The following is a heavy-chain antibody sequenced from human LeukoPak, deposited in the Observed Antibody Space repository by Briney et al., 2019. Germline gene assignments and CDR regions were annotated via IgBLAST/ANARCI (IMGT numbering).Heavy chain of an antibody. Sequence: GGSLRLSCAASGFTFSSYWMHWVRQAPGKGLVWVSRINTDGTNTRYADSVKGRFTISRDNAKNTLYLQLNSQRAEDTAVYYCARDGTWLFDYWGQGTLVTVSS. CDR3: ARDGTWLFDY. V-gene: IGHV3-74*01. J-gene: IGHJ4*02. D-gene: IGHD3-22*01. CDR2: INTDGTNT. CDR1: GFTFSSYW.